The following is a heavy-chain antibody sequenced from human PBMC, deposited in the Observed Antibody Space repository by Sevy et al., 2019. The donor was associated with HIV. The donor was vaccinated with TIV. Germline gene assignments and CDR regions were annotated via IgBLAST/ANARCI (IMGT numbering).Heavy chain of an antibody. CDR1: GFTFGTYA. D-gene: IGHD3-10*01. J-gene: IGHJ4*02. V-gene: IGHV3-7*01. CDR2: INQDGSKK. CDR3: ARVGIFEGSESHFRFIDY. Sequence: GGSLRLSCAASGFTFGTYAMSWVRQAPGKGLEWVANINQDGSKKNYVDSMKGRFTISRDNAKNSLYVQMNSLRAEDTAVYYCARVGIFEGSESHFRFIDYWGQGILVTVSS.